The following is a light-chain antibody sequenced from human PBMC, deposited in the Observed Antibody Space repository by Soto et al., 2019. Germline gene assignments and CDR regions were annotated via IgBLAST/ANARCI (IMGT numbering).Light chain of an antibody. CDR1: QSVNSN. CDR3: QQYNNWPPGT. J-gene: IGKJ5*01. CDR2: GAS. V-gene: IGKV3-15*01. Sequence: EIVMTQSPATLSVSPGERATLSCRASQSVNSNLAWYQQKPGQAPRLLIYGASTRATGIPARFSGSGSGTEFTLTISSLHSEDFAVYYCQQYNNWPPGTFGQGTRLEI.